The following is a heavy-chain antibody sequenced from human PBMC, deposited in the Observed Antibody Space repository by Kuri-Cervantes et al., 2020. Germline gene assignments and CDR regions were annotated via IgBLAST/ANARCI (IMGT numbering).Heavy chain of an antibody. V-gene: IGHV3-11*01. CDR1: GFFFSDFY. CDR3: AKGGSSSSWENWYFDL. CDR2: ISSSVTTV. J-gene: IGHJ2*01. Sequence: GSLSLSCTASGFFFSDFYMSWIRQAPGKGLEWVSYISSSVTTVSYADSVKGRFTISRDNAKNSLYLQMNSLRAEDTALYYCAKGGSSSSWENWYFDLWGRGTLVTVSS. D-gene: IGHD6-13*01.